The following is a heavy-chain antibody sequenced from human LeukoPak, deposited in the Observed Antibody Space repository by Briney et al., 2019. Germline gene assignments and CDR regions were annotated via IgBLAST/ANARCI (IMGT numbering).Heavy chain of an antibody. CDR2: IYRSGTT. Sequence: PGGSLRLSCAASEFIVSRNYMNWVRQAPGKGLEWVSVIYRSGTTYYTDSVKRRFTISRDNSKNTLYLLMNSLRADDTAVYYCARGDDYFDYWGQGTLVTVSS. CDR3: ARGDDYFDY. CDR1: EFIVSRNY. V-gene: IGHV3-53*01. J-gene: IGHJ4*02.